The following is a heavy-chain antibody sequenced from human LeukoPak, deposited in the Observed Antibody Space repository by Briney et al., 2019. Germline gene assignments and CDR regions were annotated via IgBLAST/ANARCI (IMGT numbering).Heavy chain of an antibody. CDR1: GFTFSDYY. J-gene: IGHJ4*02. Sequence: PGGSLRLSCAASGFTFSDYYMSWIRQAPGQGLEWVSYISGSGADTNYADSVKGRLTISRDNAKNSLYLQMNSLRAEDTAVYYCAKDSWRDQLPFSFDSWGRGTLVTVSS. CDR2: ISGSGADT. D-gene: IGHD1-1*01. V-gene: IGHV3-11*06. CDR3: AKDSWRDQLPFSFDS.